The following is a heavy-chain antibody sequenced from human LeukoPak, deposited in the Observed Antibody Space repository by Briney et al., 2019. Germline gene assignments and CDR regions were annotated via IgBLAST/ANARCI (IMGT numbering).Heavy chain of an antibody. V-gene: IGHV3-66*01. CDR1: GFTVSSNY. CDR2: IYSGGST. J-gene: IGHJ3*02. D-gene: IGHD4-11*01. CDR3: ARDRGDYSNYDAFDI. Sequence: GGSLRLSCAASGFTVSSNYMSWVRQAPGKGLEWVSVIYSGGSTYYADSVKGRFTISRDNSKNTLYLQMNSLRAEDTAVYYCARDRGDYSNYDAFDIWGQGTMVTVSS.